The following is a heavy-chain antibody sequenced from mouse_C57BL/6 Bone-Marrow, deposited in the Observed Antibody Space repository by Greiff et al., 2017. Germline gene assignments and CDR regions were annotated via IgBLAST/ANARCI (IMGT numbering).Heavy chain of an antibody. D-gene: IGHD1-1*02. J-gene: IGHJ3*01. CDR2: IDPEDGET. CDR1: GFNIKDYY. V-gene: IGHV14-2*01. CDR3: ARGPMEDWFAY. Sequence: EVQLQQSGAELVKPGASVKLSCTASGFNIKDYYMHWVKQRTEQGLEWIGRIDPEDGETKYAPKFPGKATITADTPSNTAYMQLSSLTSEDTAVYYCARGPMEDWFAYWGQGTLVTVSA.